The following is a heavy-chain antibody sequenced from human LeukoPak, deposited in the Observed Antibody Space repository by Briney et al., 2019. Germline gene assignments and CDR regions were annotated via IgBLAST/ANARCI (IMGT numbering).Heavy chain of an antibody. Sequence: SVKVSCKASGATFSDFVISWVRQAPGQGLNWMGGISPLLGASKHTQKFQDRVTITADESTSTAYMELSDLRPADTAVYYCATYDVLTGFEYWGQGTLVTVSS. CDR1: GATFSDFV. J-gene: IGHJ4*02. CDR2: ISPLLGAS. V-gene: IGHV1-69*13. CDR3: ATYDVLTGFEY. D-gene: IGHD3-9*01.